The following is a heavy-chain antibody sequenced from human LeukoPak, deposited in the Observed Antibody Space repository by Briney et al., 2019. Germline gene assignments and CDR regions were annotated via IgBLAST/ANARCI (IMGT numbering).Heavy chain of an antibody. J-gene: IGHJ6*03. CDR3: ARTTEAHSWRTRYYDYYMDV. Sequence: SETPSLTCTVSGGSISDYSWTRLRQPPGEGLGWSGYIYYSDVANYNPSLKSRVTISVDTSKNQFSLKLSSVTAADTAVYYCARTTEAHSWRTRYYDYYMDVWGKGTTVTVSS. CDR1: GGSISDYS. CDR2: IYYSDVA. V-gene: IGHV4-59*01. D-gene: IGHD6-13*01.